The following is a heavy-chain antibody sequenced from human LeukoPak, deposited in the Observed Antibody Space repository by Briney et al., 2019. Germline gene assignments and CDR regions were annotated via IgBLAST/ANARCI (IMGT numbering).Heavy chain of an antibody. Sequence: GGSLRLSCAASGFTFSNYAMSWVRQAPGEGLEWVSGISGYSTYYVDSVKGRFTISRDNSKNTMYLQMNSLRAEDTAVYYCAKDRPTWPIDYWGQGTLVTVSS. D-gene: IGHD5-12*01. CDR3: AKDRPTWPIDY. V-gene: IGHV3-23*01. CDR2: ISGYST. J-gene: IGHJ4*02. CDR1: GFTFSNYA.